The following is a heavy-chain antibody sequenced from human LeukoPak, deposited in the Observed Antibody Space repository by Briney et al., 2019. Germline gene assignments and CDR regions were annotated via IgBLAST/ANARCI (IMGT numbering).Heavy chain of an antibody. J-gene: IGHJ4*02. Sequence: GASVKVSCKASGYTFTSYYMHWVRQAPGQGLEWMGIINPSGGSTSYAQKFQGRVTMTRDTSTSTVYMELSSLRSEDTAVYYCAKDRGLYCSGGSCYSSRHFDYWGQGTLVTVSS. V-gene: IGHV1-46*01. CDR1: GYTFTSYY. CDR3: AKDRGLYCSGGSCYSSRHFDY. CDR2: INPSGGST. D-gene: IGHD2-15*01.